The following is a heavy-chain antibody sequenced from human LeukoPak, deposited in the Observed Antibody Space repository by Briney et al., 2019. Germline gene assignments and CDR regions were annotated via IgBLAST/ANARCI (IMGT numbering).Heavy chain of an antibody. V-gene: IGHV3-30-3*01. CDR3: AGALTVATGIT. J-gene: IGHJ5*02. D-gene: IGHD5-12*01. CDR1: GFTFSSYA. Sequence: GGSLRLSCAASGFTFSSYAMHWVRQAPGKGLEWVAVISYDGSNKYYADSVKGRFTISRDNSKNTLYLQMNSLRAEDTAVYYCAGALTVATGITWGQGTLVTVSS. CDR2: ISYDGSNK.